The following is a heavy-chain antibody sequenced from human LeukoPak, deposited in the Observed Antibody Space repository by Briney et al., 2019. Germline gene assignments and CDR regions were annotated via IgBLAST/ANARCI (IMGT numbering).Heavy chain of an antibody. J-gene: IGHJ5*02. V-gene: IGHV1-46*01. D-gene: IGHD3-3*01. CDR2: INPSGGAT. CDR3: ARENPGVGSFDP. CDR1: GYTFTSYY. Sequence: ASVKVSCKASGYTFTSYYVHWVRQAPGQGLEWMGLINPSGGATDYAQRFRGRVTMTRDTSTTTVYVELNSLRAEDTAVYYCARENPGVGSFDPWGQGTLVTVSS.